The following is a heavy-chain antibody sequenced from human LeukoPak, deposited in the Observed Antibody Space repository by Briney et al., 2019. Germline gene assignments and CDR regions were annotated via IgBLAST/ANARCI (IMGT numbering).Heavy chain of an antibody. V-gene: IGHV4-30-2*01. D-gene: IGHD5-18*01. CDR1: GGSISSGGYS. J-gene: IGHJ2*01. CDR2: IYHSGST. Sequence: SETLCLTCAVSGGSISSGGYSWSWIRQPQGKGLEWIGYIYHSGSTYYNPSLNSRVTISVDRSKNQSSLKLSSVTAADTAVYYCAGGCSYGYLSWYFDLWGRGTLVTVSS. CDR3: AGGCSYGYLSWYFDL.